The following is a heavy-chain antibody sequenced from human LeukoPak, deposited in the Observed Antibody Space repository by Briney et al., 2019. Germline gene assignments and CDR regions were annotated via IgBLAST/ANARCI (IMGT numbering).Heavy chain of an antibody. CDR3: ARDPVAQIPNWYFDL. D-gene: IGHD2-2*02. CDR2: IYSGGST. CDR1: GFTVSSNY. V-gene: IGHV3-53*01. J-gene: IGHJ2*01. Sequence: GGSLRLSCAASGFTVSSNYMSWVRQAPGKGLEWVSVIYSGGSTYYVDSVKGRFTISRDNSKNTLYLQMNSLRAEDTAVYYCARDPVAQIPNWYFDLWGRGTLVTVSS.